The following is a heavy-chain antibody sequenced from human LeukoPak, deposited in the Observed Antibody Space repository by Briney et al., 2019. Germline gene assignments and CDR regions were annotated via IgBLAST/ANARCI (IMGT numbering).Heavy chain of an antibody. D-gene: IGHD3-22*01. CDR3: ARASDDSSGYYPDY. Sequence: SETLSLTCTVSGYSISSGYYWGWIRQPAGKGLEWIGSIYHSGSTYYNPSLKTRVIISVDTSKSQFSLRLSSMTAADTAEYYCARASDDSSGYYPDYWGQGIMVTVSS. CDR1: GYSISSGYY. J-gene: IGHJ4*02. V-gene: IGHV4-38-2*02. CDR2: IYHSGST.